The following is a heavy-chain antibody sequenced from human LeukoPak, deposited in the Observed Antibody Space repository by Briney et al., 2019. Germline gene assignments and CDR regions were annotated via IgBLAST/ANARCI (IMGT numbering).Heavy chain of an antibody. V-gene: IGHV1-18*03. CDR1: GYTFTSYG. J-gene: IGHJ3*02. CDR3: ARVPVGYCSSTSCYSPDAFDI. Sequence: ASVKVSCKASGYTFTSYGISWVRQAPGQGLEWMGWINTYNGNTNYAQKLQGRVTMTTDTSTSTAYMELRSLRSGDMALYYCARVPVGYCSSTSCYSPDAFDIWGQGTMVTVSS. CDR2: INTYNGNT. D-gene: IGHD2-2*01.